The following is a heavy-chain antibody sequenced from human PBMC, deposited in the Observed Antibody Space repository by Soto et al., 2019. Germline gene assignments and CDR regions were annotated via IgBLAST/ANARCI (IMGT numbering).Heavy chain of an antibody. CDR2: IYYSGST. J-gene: IGHJ5*02. D-gene: IGHD6-6*01. CDR3: ARTHVSIAARPDWFDP. V-gene: IGHV4-59*08. CDR1: GGSISSYY. Sequence: PSETLSLTCTVSGGSISSYYWSWIRQPPGKGLEWIGYIYYSGSTNYNPSLKSRVTISVDTSKNQFSLKLSSVTAADTAVYYCARTHVSIAARPDWFDPWGQGTLVTVSS.